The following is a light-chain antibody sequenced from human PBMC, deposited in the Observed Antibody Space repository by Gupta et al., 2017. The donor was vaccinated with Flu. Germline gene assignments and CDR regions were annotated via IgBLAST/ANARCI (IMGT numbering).Light chain of an antibody. V-gene: IGLV2-14*01. Sequence: QSALTQPASVSGSPGQSITISCTGTSSDVGGYNYVSWYQQHPGEAPKFMIYEVSNRPAGVSDCFSGSKSGNTASLTISGLQAEDAADYYCSSYTSSTTWVFGGGTKLTVL. CDR2: EVS. CDR3: SSYTSSTTWV. J-gene: IGLJ3*02. CDR1: SSDVGGYNY.